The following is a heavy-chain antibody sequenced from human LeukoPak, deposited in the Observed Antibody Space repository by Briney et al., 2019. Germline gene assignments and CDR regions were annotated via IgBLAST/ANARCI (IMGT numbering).Heavy chain of an antibody. V-gene: IGHV4-38-2*02. CDR3: ARTLVGATTN. CDR1: GYSISSGYY. D-gene: IGHD1-26*01. Sequence: SETLSLTCTVSGYSISSGYYWGWIRQPPGKGLEWIGSIYHSGSTYYNPSLKSRVTISVDTSKNQFSLKLSSVTAADTAVYYCARTLVGATTNWGQGTLVTVPS. J-gene: IGHJ4*02. CDR2: IYHSGST.